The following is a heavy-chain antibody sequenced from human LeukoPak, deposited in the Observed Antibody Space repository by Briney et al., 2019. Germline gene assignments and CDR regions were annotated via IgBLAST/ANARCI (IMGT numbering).Heavy chain of an antibody. D-gene: IGHD5-12*01. J-gene: IGHJ4*02. V-gene: IGHV1-46*01. CDR1: GYTFTSYY. Sequence: ASVKVSCKASGYTFTSYYMHWGRQAPGQGLEWMGIINPSGGSTSYAQKFQGRVTMTRHPSTSTVYMELSSLRSEDTAVYYCAREGSGYDLPDYWGQGTLVTAS. CDR3: AREGSGYDLPDY. CDR2: INPSGGST.